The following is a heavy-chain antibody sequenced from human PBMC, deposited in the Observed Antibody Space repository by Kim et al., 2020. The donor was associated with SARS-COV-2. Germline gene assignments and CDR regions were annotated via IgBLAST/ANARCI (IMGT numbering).Heavy chain of an antibody. CDR1: GASISSNCYC. Sequence: SETLSLTCTVSGASISSNCYCWGWIRQPPGKGLEWIGSICFCERTTYYNPSLKSRVTISVDTSKNQFSLKMTSVTGADTTVYYCARHQSHSYYDAFHVWGQGTMVTVSS. CDR3: ARHQSHSYYDAFHV. D-gene: IGHD3-16*01. J-gene: IGHJ3*01. CDR2: ICFCERTT. V-gene: IGHV4-39*01.